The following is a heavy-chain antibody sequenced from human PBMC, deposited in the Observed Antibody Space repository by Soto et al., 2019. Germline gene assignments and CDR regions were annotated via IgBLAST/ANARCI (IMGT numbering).Heavy chain of an antibody. CDR3: ARDPGSYCSSTSCPDGGSWFDP. Sequence: GGSLRLSCAASGFTFSDYYMSWIRQAPGKGLEWVSYISSSGSTIYYADSVKGRFTTSRDNAKNSLYLQMNSLRAEDTAVYYCARDPGSYCSSTSCPDGGSWFDPWGQGTLVTVSS. CDR1: GFTFSDYY. CDR2: ISSSGSTI. D-gene: IGHD2-2*01. V-gene: IGHV3-11*01. J-gene: IGHJ5*02.